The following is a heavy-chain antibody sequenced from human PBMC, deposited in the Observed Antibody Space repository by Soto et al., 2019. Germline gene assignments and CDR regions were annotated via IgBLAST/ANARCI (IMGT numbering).Heavy chain of an antibody. CDR1: GYSFSDYG. D-gene: IGHD5-12*01. Sequence: GQLVQSGAEVKKPGDSVNVSCKASGYSFSDYGISWVRQAPGQGLQWMGWISAYNNKTNSARKFQGRVSMTIDTSTNTAYMELRSLRSDDTAVYYWARFKYSGYGTYYCYYMDVWGKGTTVTVSS. CDR3: ARFKYSGYGTYYCYYMDV. J-gene: IGHJ6*03. CDR2: ISAYNNKT. V-gene: IGHV1-18*01.